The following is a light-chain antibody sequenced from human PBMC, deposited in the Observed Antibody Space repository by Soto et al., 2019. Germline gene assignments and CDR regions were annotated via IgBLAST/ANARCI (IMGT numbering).Light chain of an antibody. CDR3: GTWDSSLSAGV. CDR2: ENN. J-gene: IGLJ3*02. V-gene: IGLV1-51*02. Sequence: QSVLTQPPSVSAAPGQKVTISCSGSSSNIGNNYVSWYQQLPGTAPKLLIYENNLRPSGIPDRFSGSKSGTSATLGITGLQTGDEADDYCGTWDSSLSAGVFGGGTKVTVL. CDR1: SSNIGNNY.